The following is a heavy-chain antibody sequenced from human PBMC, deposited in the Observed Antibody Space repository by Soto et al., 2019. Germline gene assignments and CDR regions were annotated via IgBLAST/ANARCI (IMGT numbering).Heavy chain of an antibody. CDR2: IKSKTDGGTT. CDR1: GVTCSNAW. J-gene: IGHJ4*02. CDR3: TTEFWTTVTPPLTDDDY. Sequence: SLRLSCAASGVTCSNAWMSWVRQAPGKGLDWVGRIKSKTDGGTTDYAAPVKGRFTISRDDSKNTLYLQMNSLKTEDTAVYYCTTEFWTTVTPPLTDDDYWGQGTLVTVSS. V-gene: IGHV3-15*01. D-gene: IGHD4-4*01.